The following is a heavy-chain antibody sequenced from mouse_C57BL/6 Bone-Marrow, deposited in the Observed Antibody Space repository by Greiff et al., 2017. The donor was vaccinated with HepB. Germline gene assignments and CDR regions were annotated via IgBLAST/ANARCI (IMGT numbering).Heavy chain of an antibody. D-gene: IGHD2-5*01. J-gene: IGHJ4*01. V-gene: IGHV1-4*01. CDR3: ARYDSNLYAMDY. CDR1: GYTFTSYT. Sequence: VQLKESGAELARPGASVKMSCKASGYTFTSYTMHWVKQRPGQGLEWIGYINPSSGYTKYNQKFKDKATLTADKSSSTAYMQLSSLTSEDSAVYYCARYDSNLYAMDYWGQGTSVTVSS. CDR2: INPSSGYT.